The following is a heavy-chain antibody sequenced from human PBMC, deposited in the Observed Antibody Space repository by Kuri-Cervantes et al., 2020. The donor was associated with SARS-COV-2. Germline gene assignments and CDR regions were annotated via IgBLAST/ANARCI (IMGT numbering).Heavy chain of an antibody. Sequence: SVKVSCKASGGTFSSYAISWVRQAPGQGLEWMGGIIPIFGTANYAQKFQGRVTITTDESTSTAYMELSSLRSEDTAVYYCARGRLRFLEWLAYYFDYWGQGTLVTVSS. CDR3: ARGRLRFLEWLAYYFDY. D-gene: IGHD3-3*01. CDR1: GGTFSSYA. V-gene: IGHV1-69*05. CDR2: IIPIFGTA. J-gene: IGHJ4*02.